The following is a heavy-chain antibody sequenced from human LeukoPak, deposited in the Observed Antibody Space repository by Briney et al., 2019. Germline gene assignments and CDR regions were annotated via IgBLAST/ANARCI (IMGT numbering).Heavy chain of an antibody. V-gene: IGHV3-23*01. J-gene: IGHJ4*02. CDR1: GFTFSSYA. CDR2: ISGSGGST. Sequence: GGSLRLSCAASGFTFSSYAMSWFRQAPGKGLEWVSAISGSGGSTYYADSVKGRFTISRDNSKNTLYLQMNSLRAEDTAVYYCAKGLNFWSGYPGFDYWGQGTLVTVSS. D-gene: IGHD3-3*01. CDR3: AKGLNFWSGYPGFDY.